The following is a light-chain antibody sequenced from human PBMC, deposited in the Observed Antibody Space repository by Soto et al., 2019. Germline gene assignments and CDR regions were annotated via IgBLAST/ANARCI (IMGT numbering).Light chain of an antibody. CDR1: QGINSR. CDR3: QQANSFPWT. J-gene: IGKJ1*01. V-gene: IGKV1-12*01. Sequence: DIQMTQSPSSVSASVGDRVTMTCRASQGINSRLAWYQQKPGKAPKLLIYAASNLQSGVPSRFSGSGSGTDFTLTISSLQPEDFATYYCQQANSFPWTFGQGTKVDIK. CDR2: AAS.